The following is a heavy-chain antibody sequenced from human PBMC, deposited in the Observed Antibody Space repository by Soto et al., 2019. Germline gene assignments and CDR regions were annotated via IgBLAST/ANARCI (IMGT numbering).Heavy chain of an antibody. CDR3: ARGSSRSSWYYYYGMDV. J-gene: IGHJ6*02. CDR2: INAGNGNT. Sequence: QVQLVQSGAEVKKPGASVKVSCKASGYTFTSYAMHWVRQAPGQRLEWMGWINAGNGNTKYSQKFQGRVTITRDTSASTAYMELSSLRSEDTAVYYCARGSSRSSWYYYYGMDVWGQGTTVTVSS. D-gene: IGHD6-13*01. V-gene: IGHV1-3*01. CDR1: GYTFTSYA.